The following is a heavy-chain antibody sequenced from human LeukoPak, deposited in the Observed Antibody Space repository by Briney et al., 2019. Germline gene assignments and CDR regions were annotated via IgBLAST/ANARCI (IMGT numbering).Heavy chain of an antibody. CDR1: GYTFTSYG. Sequence: ASVKVSCKASGYTFTSYGISWVRQAPGQGLEWMGWISTYKGNTNYTQKLQGRVTMTTDTSTSTVYMELRSLRSEDTAVYYCARVPRYCSSTSCYRGGWFDPWGQGTLVTVSS. V-gene: IGHV1-18*01. J-gene: IGHJ5*02. D-gene: IGHD2-2*01. CDR3: ARVPRYCSSTSCYRGGWFDP. CDR2: ISTYKGNT.